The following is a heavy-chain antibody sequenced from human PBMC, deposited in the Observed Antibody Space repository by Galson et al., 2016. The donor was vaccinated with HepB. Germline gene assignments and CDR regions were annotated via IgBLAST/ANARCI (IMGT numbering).Heavy chain of an antibody. D-gene: IGHD1-26*01. V-gene: IGHV2-26*02. CDR1: GFSLSSARMG. CDR2: IFWNDEE. Sequence: PALVKPTQTLTLTCSVSGFSLSSARMGVSWIRQPPGKAPEWLAQIFWNDEESYSTSLKSRLTISKDTSKNQVVLSMTNMDPVDTATYYCARIHLNALSGRPDAFDVWGQGTVV. CDR3: ARIHLNALSGRPDAFDV. J-gene: IGHJ3*01.